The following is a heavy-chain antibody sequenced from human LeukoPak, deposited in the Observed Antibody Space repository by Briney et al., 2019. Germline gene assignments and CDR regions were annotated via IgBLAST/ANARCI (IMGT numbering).Heavy chain of an antibody. J-gene: IGHJ6*03. CDR1: GFTFSSYA. CDR3: AKGRVTTSSYYYYYMDV. Sequence: GSLRLSCAASGFTFSSYAMSWVRQAPGKGLEWVSAISGSGGSTYYADSVKGRFTISRDNSKNMLYLQMNSLRAEDTAVYYCAKGRVTTSSYYYYYMDVWGKGTAVTVSS. CDR2: ISGSGGST. D-gene: IGHD4-17*01. V-gene: IGHV3-23*01.